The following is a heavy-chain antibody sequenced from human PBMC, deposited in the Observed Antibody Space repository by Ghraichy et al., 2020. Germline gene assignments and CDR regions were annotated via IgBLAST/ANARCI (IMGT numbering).Heavy chain of an antibody. Sequence: LSLTCAASGFTFSSYSMNWVRQAPGKGLEWVSFISSTSSTIYYADSVKGRFTISRDNAKNSLYLQMNSLRDEDTAVYYCARDRADTGSFLGYWGQGSLVTVSS. D-gene: IGHD1-26*01. CDR2: ISSTSSTI. J-gene: IGHJ4*02. CDR3: ARDRADTGSFLGY. CDR1: GFTFSSYS. V-gene: IGHV3-48*02.